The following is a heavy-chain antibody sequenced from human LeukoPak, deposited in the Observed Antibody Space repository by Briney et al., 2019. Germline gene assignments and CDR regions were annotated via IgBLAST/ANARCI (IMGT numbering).Heavy chain of an antibody. V-gene: IGHV4-30-2*01. CDR1: GGSTSSGGYS. CDR2: IYHSGST. CDR3: ARDDKWSGNAFDI. J-gene: IGHJ3*02. D-gene: IGHD2-15*01. Sequence: PSQTLSLTCAVSGGSTSSGGYSWSWIRQPPGKGLEWIGYIYHSGSTYYNPSLKSRVTISVDRSKNQFSLKLSSVTAADTAVYYCARDDKWSGNAFDIWGQGTMVTVSS.